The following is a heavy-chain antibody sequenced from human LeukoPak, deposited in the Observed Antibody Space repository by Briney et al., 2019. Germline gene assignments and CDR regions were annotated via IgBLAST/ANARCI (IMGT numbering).Heavy chain of an antibody. V-gene: IGHV3-64D*06. J-gene: IGHJ4*02. D-gene: IGHD2-2*01. CDR1: GFTFSSYA. Sequence: GGSLRLSCSASGFTFSSYAMHWDRQAPGRGLEYVSAISSNGGSTYYADSVKGRFTISRDNSKNTLYLQMSSLRAEDTAVYYCVKDGVGCSSTSCYVGGVYYFDYWGQGTLVTVSS. CDR2: ISSNGGST. CDR3: VKDGVGCSSTSCYVGGVYYFDY.